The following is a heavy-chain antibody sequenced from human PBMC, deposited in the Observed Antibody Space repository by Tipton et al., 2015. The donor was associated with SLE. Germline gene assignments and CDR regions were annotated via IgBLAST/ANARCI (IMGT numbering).Heavy chain of an antibody. CDR1: GGSISSGSYY. CDR2: VYTSGIT. D-gene: IGHD2-2*01. J-gene: IGHJ5*01. CDR3: ARAPDLPAAYDS. Sequence: TLSLTCNVSGGSISSGSYYWSWIRQPAGKGLEWIGHVYTSGITNFNPSLKSRVTISVDTSKNQFSLRLTSVTAADSAVYFCARAPDLPAAYDSWGQGTLVTVSS. V-gene: IGHV4-61*09.